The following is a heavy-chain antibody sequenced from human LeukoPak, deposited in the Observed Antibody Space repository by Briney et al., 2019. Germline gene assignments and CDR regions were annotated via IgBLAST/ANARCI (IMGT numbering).Heavy chain of an antibody. CDR3: ARVSRYGSGRPPWASDD. D-gene: IGHD3-10*01. CDR1: GGSFSGYY. V-gene: IGHV4-34*01. J-gene: IGHJ6*04. CDR2: NNHSGST. Sequence: SETLSLTCAVYGGSFSGYYWSWIRQPPGKGLEWIGENNHSGSTNYNPSLKSRVTISVDTSKNQFSLKLSSVTAADTAVYYCARVSRYGSGRPPWASDDWGKGTTVTVSS.